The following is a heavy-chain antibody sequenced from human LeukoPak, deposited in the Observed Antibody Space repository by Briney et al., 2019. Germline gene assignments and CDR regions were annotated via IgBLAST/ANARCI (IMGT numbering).Heavy chain of an antibody. V-gene: IGHV4-34*01. D-gene: IGHD1-26*01. Sequence: PSETLSLTCAVYGGSFSDNFWSWIRQPPGKGLEWIGEINHSGSTNYNPFLKTRLTISVDTSKNQFSLKLSSVTAADTAVYYCARAASSVDYSGSYSPFDYWGQGTLVTVSS. CDR2: INHSGST. CDR3: ARAASSVDYSGSYSPFDY. J-gene: IGHJ4*02. CDR1: GGSFSDNF.